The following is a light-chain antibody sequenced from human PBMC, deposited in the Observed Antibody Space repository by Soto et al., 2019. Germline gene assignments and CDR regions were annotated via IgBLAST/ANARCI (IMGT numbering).Light chain of an antibody. CDR1: SGHSSNA. J-gene: IGLJ2*01. CDR2: LNNDGSH. Sequence: QLVLTQSPSASASLGASVKLTCTLSSGHSSNANAWHQQQPEKGPRYLMKLNNDGSHTKGDGIPDRFSGSSSGAERYLTISSLQSEDEADYYCQTWGTDIVIFGGGTKLTVL. CDR3: QTWGTDIVI. V-gene: IGLV4-69*01.